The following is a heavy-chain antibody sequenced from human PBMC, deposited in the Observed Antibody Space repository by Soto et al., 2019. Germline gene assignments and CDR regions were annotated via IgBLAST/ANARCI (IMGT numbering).Heavy chain of an antibody. CDR1: GASISSYY. CDR3: ARGGPPIDY. CDR2: IYLGGSI. V-gene: IGHV4-59*01. D-gene: IGHD3-10*01. J-gene: IGHJ4*02. Sequence: SETLSLTCSVSGASISSYYYTWIRQTPGKGLEWIGYIYLGGSINYNPSFKSRVIISVDTSKNHFSVRLSSVTAADTAVYYCARGGPPIDYWGQGTLVTVSS.